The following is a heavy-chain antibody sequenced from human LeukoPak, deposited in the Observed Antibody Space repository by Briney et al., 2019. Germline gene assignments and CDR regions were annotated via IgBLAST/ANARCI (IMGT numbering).Heavy chain of an antibody. D-gene: IGHD6-19*01. V-gene: IGHV3-30*04. CDR2: ISSDGGNI. Sequence: GGSLRLSCAASGFSFSSFAFHWVRQAPGKGLEGVAVISSDGGNIYYADSVTGRTLISRDNYKNTLYLLFYSLKPEDTAVYYCARDRGPTIAVPYYFDFWGQGTVVTVSS. J-gene: IGHJ4*02. CDR3: ARDRGPTIAVPYYFDF. CDR1: GFSFSSFA.